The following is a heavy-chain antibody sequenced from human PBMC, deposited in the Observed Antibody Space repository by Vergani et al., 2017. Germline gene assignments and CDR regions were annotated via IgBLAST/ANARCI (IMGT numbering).Heavy chain of an antibody. J-gene: IGHJ4*02. V-gene: IGHV4-39*07. CDR2: IYRTGRT. Sequence: QVQLQESGPGLVKPSETLSLTCTVSNDSVSNTFYYWGWIRQTPGKGLEWIGSIYRTGRTHFNPSLKSRVTISVDTSNNHFSLRLNSLTAADTAVYYCARRSGIVYDIVSGTQYFFDFWGQGTLVTVSS. CDR1: NDSVSNTFYY. CDR3: ARRSGIVYDIVSGTQYFFDF. D-gene: IGHD3-9*01.